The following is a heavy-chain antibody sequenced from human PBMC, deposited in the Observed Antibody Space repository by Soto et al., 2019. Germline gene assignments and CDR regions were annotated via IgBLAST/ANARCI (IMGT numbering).Heavy chain of an antibody. CDR3: ARSARYCSSTSCYRDDAFDI. J-gene: IGHJ3*02. D-gene: IGHD2-2*01. CDR2: IWYDGSNK. Sequence: QPGGPLRFSCAASGFTFSSYGLHCVRQAPSKGLEWVAVIWYDGSNKYYADSVKGRFTISRDNSKNTLYLQMNSLRAEDTAVYYCARSARYCSSTSCYRDDAFDIWGQGTMVTVSS. CDR1: GFTFSSYG. V-gene: IGHV3-33*01.